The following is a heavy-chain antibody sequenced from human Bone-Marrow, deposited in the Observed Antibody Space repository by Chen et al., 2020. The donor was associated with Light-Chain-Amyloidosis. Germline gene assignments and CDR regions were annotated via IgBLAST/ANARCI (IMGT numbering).Heavy chain of an antibody. V-gene: IGHV3-53*02. CDR1: GLPAGSNY. CDR3: AGMDRSGYYHFQY. CDR2: IFSGGNT. J-gene: IGHJ4*02. D-gene: IGHD3-22*01. Sequence: EVQLARTGGGLIQPGGSLRPSCPAPGLPAGSNYLSWVRKAPGKGLEWVSVIFSGGNTYYADSVKGRFTISRDNSKNTLYLQMNSLRAEDTAVYYCAGMDRSGYYHFQYWGQGTLVTVSS.